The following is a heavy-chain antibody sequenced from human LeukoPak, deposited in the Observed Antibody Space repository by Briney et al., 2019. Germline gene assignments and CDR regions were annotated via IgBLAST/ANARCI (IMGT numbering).Heavy chain of an antibody. D-gene: IGHD4-11*01. CDR3: AKDAKRGFDYSNSLEY. J-gene: IGHJ4*02. CDR2: IWSDGTNK. V-gene: IGHV3-33*06. CDR1: GCTFSHYG. Sequence: PGRSLTLSCAASGCTFSHYGMHWVRQAPGKGLEWVAVIWSDGTNKYYADSVKGRFTIYRDDSQNRVFLQMNSLRAEDTALYYCAKDAKRGFDYSNSLEYWGQGALVSVSS.